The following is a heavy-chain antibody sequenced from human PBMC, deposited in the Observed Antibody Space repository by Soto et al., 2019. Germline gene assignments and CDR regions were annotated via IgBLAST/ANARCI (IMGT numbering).Heavy chain of an antibody. Sequence: ASVKVSCKASGYTFINYYIHWVRQAPGQGLEWMAVINPMGGSTNYAQEFQGRVTLTSDTSTSTVYMELSSLRFEDTALVYCGRDLAAGDLWGQGTLVTVSS. CDR2: INPMGGST. D-gene: IGHD6-13*01. CDR3: GRDLAAGDL. CDR1: GYTFINYY. V-gene: IGHV1-46*01. J-gene: IGHJ5*02.